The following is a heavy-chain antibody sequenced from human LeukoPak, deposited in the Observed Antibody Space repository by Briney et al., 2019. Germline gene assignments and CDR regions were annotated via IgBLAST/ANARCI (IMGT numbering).Heavy chain of an antibody. Sequence: GGSLRLSCAASGFTFSSYDMHWVRQAAGKGLEWVSSITAAGDTYYPGSVKGRFTISRENAKNSLYLQMNSLRAGDTAVYYCARASVGFDYWGQGTLVTVSS. CDR3: ARASVGFDY. J-gene: IGHJ4*02. CDR2: ITAAGDT. D-gene: IGHD1-26*01. CDR1: GFTFSSYD. V-gene: IGHV3-13*01.